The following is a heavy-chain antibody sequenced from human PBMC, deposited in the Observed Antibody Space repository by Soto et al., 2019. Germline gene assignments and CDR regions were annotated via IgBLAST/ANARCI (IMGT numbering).Heavy chain of an antibody. D-gene: IGHD6-13*01. V-gene: IGHV3-33*01. J-gene: IGHJ6*02. CDR1: GFTFSNYG. Sequence: QVQLVESGGGVVQPGRSLRLSCAASGFTFSNYGMHWVRQAPGKGLEWVAVIWYDGSNKYYADSVKGRFTISRDNSKNTLYLLMNSLRAEDTAVYYCARDVAADYGMDVWGQGTTVTVSS. CDR3: ARDVAADYGMDV. CDR2: IWYDGSNK.